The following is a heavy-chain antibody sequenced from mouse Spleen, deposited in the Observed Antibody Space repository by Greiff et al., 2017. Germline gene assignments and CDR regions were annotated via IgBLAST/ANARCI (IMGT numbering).Heavy chain of an antibody. J-gene: IGHJ4*01. D-gene: IGHD1-1*01. CDR2: INYDGSST. CDR1: GFTFSDYY. Sequence: DVHLVESGGGLVKPGGSLKLSCTASGFTFSDYYMAWVRQVPEKGLEWVANINYDGSSTYYLDSLKSRFIISRDNAKNILYLQMSSLKSEDTATYYCAREDYGHERDAMDYWGQGTSVTVSS. CDR3: AREDYGHERDAMDY. V-gene: IGHV5-16*01.